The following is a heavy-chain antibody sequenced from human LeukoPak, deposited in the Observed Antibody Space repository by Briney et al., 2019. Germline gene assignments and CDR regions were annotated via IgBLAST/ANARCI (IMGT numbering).Heavy chain of an antibody. V-gene: IGHV4-59*08. CDR3: ARQSATGMNNWFDP. J-gene: IGHJ5*02. CDR2: ISYSGST. CDR1: SGSISSYY. Sequence: PSETLSLTCTVSSGSISSYYWSWIRQPPGKGLEWIGYISYSGSTNYNPSLKSRVTISVDTSKNQFSLRLTSVTAADTAVYYCARQSATGMNNWFDPWGQGTLVTVSS. D-gene: IGHD6-13*01.